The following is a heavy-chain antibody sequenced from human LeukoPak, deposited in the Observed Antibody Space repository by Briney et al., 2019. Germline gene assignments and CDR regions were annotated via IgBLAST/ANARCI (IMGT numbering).Heavy chain of an antibody. CDR1: GYTFTGYY. CDR3: ARTLLWFGELIDY. CDR2: INPNSGGT. Sequence: ASVKVSCKASGYTFTGYYMHWVRQAPGQGLEWMGWINPNSGGTNYAQKFQGRVTMTRDTSISTAYMELSRLRSDDTAVYYCARTLLWFGELIDYWGQGTLVTVSS. V-gene: IGHV1-2*02. D-gene: IGHD3-10*01. J-gene: IGHJ4*02.